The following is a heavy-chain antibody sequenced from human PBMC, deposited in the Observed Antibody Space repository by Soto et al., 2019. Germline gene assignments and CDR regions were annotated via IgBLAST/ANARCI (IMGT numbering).Heavy chain of an antibody. V-gene: IGHV3-74*01. J-gene: IGHJ4*02. CDR2: INSDGSYI. CDR1: EFPFSSSW. D-gene: IGHD2-15*01. CDR3: VTGWSEY. Sequence: GGSMRLSCVVSEFPFSSSWMHWVRQGPGKGLVWVSRINSDGSYINYADSVKGRFTTSRDNAKNMLYLQMNSLRAEDTALYYCVTGWSEYWGQGALVTVSS.